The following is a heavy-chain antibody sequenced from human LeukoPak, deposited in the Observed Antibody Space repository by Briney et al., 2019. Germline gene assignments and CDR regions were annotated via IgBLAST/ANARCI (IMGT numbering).Heavy chain of an antibody. D-gene: IGHD2-15*01. CDR3: ARTCSGGSCYGFDY. CDR1: EFTFSSYW. CDR2: IKQDGSEK. V-gene: IGHV3-7*01. Sequence: GGSLRLSCAASEFTFSSYWMSWVRQAPGKGLEWVANIKQDGSEKYYVDSVKGRFTISRDNAKNSLYLQMNSLRAEDTAVYYCARTCSGGSCYGFDYWGQGTLVTVSS. J-gene: IGHJ4*02.